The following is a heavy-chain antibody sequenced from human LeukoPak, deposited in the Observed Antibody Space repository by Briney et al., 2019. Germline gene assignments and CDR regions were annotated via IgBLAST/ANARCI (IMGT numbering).Heavy chain of an antibody. CDR3: AKRGVVIRVILVGFHKEAYYFDS. CDR2: ISGGGGGT. CDR1: GITLSNYV. J-gene: IGHJ4*02. D-gene: IGHD3-22*01. Sequence: PGGSLRLSCAVSGITLSNYVMSWVRQAPGKGLEWVAGISGGGGGTSYADSVKGRFTISRDNPKNTLYLQMNYLRAEDTAVYFCAKRGVVIRVILVGFHKEAYYFDSWGQGALVTVSS. V-gene: IGHV3-23*01.